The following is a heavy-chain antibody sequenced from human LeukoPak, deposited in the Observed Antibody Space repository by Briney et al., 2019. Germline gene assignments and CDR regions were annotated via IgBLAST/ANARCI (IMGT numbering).Heavy chain of an antibody. CDR1: GGSFSGYY. CDR2: INHSGST. D-gene: IGHD2-2*01. Sequence: SGTLSLTCAVYGGSFSGYYWSWIRQPPGKGLEWIGEINHSGSTNYNPSLKSRVTISVDTSKNQFSLKLSSVTAADTAVYYCARGRIVVVPAAISLMDVWGKGTTVTVSS. CDR3: ARGRIVVVPAAISLMDV. J-gene: IGHJ6*04. V-gene: IGHV4-34*01.